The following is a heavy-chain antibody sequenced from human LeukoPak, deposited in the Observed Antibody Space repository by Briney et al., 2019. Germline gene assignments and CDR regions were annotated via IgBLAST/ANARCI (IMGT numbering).Heavy chain of an antibody. J-gene: IGHJ6*02. V-gene: IGHV3-64*01. CDR2: ITSCGTDT. D-gene: IGHD4-17*01. CDR1: GFSFSSYA. Sequence: GGSLRLSCAASGFSFSSYAMHWVRQAPGKGLEYVSGITSCGTDTSYANSVKGRFTISRDNSKNTLYLQMGSLRVEDMAVYYCARGRGTTVTASMDVWGQGTTVTVSS. CDR3: ARGRGTTVTASMDV.